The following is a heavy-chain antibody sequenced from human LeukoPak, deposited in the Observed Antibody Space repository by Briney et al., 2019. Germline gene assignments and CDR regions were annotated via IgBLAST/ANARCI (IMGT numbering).Heavy chain of an antibody. V-gene: IGHV3-23*01. Sequence: GVPLTLFCSASGFTFDCYTMMWLPQVPGKGREWVSSISGSGGSTCYANSVKGRFTISRDNSKNTMYVQMNSLRAEDTAIYDCSKLYYYDSSGYWGQGTLVTVSS. J-gene: IGHJ4*02. CDR3: SKLYYYDSSGY. D-gene: IGHD3-22*01. CDR2: ISGSGGST. CDR1: GFTFDCYT.